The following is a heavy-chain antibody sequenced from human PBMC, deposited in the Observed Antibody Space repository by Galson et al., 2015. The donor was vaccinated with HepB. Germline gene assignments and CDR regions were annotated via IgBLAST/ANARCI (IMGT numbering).Heavy chain of an antibody. CDR1: GGTFSSYA. D-gene: IGHD6-19*01. CDR2: IIPIFGTA. V-gene: IGHV1-69*13. CDR3: ARSGSGWYYFDY. J-gene: IGHJ4*02. Sequence: SVKVSCKASGGTFSSYAISWVRQAPGQGLEWMGGIIPIFGTANYAQKFQGRVTITADESTNTAYMELSSLRSEDTAVYYCARSGSGWYYFDYWGQGTLVTVSS.